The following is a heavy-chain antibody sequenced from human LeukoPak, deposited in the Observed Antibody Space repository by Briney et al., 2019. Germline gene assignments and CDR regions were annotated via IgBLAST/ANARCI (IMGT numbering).Heavy chain of an antibody. CDR2: ISGSASST. D-gene: IGHD3-22*01. CDR3: AKAAYDSSGSWYYFDY. J-gene: IGHJ4*02. V-gene: IGHV3-23*01. CDR1: GFTFSNYA. Sequence: GGSLRLSCAASGFTFSNYAMSWVRQAPGKGLEWVSAISGSASSTYHADSVKGRFTISRDNSKNTLYLQMNSLRPEDTAVYYCAKAAYDSSGSWYYFDYWGQGTLVTVSS.